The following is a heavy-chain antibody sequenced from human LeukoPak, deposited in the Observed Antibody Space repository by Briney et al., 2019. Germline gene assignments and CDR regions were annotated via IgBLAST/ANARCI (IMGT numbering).Heavy chain of an antibody. CDR1: GYTFTGYY. Sequence: GASVKVSCKASGYTFTGYYMHWVRQAPGQGLEWMGWINPNSGDTHYAQKFQGRVTMTRDTYINTAYMELSRLRSDDTAVYYCARDQAFVYCSGGTCYDDYWGQGSLVTVSS. CDR2: INPNSGDT. D-gene: IGHD2-15*01. CDR3: ARDQAFVYCSGGTCYDDY. J-gene: IGHJ4*02. V-gene: IGHV1-2*02.